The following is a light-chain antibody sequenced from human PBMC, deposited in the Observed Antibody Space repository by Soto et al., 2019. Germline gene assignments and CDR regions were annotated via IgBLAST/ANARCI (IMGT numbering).Light chain of an antibody. Sequence: EIVLTQSPGTLSLSPGERASLSCRASQSLTSSYLAWYQQKPGQAPRLLIYGASSRATGIPDRFSGSGSGTDFTLTISSLEPEDCGLYYCQQRSDWPLTFGGGARVEVK. V-gene: IGKV3D-20*02. CDR1: QSLTSSY. CDR2: GAS. CDR3: QQRSDWPLT. J-gene: IGKJ4*01.